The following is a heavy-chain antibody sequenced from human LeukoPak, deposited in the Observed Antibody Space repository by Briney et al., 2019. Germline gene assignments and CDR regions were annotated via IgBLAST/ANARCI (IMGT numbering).Heavy chain of an antibody. CDR2: IKSKTDGGTM. V-gene: IGHV3-15*01. J-gene: IGHJ4*02. D-gene: IGHD3-22*01. CDR1: GFTFSNAW. CDR3: TTIYDSSGYCVY. Sequence: PGGSLRLSCAASGFTFSNAWMSWVRQAPGKGLEWVGRIKSKTDGGTMDYAAPVKGRFTISRDDSKNTLYLQMNSLKTEDTAVYYCTTIYDSSGYCVYWGQGTLVTVSS.